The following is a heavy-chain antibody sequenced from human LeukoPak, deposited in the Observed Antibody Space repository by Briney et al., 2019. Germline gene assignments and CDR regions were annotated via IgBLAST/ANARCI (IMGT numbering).Heavy chain of an antibody. V-gene: IGHV4-59*01. D-gene: IGHD3-10*01. CDR2: IYYSGST. CDR1: GGSISSYY. CDR3: ARDLRITMVRENNWFDP. J-gene: IGHJ5*02. Sequence: SETLSLTCTVSGGSISSYYWSWIRQPPGKGLEWIGYIYYSGSTNYNPSLKSRVTISVDTSKNQFSLKLSSVTAADTAVYYCARDLRITMVRENNWFDPWGQGTLVTVSS.